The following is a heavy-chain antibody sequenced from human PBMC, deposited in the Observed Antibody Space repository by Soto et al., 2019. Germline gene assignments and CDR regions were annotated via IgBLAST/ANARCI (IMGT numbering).Heavy chain of an antibody. CDR2: INTGNGKT. CDR3: ARDSPPGPSLYWGGDCSIDP. V-gene: IGHV1-3*04. Sequence: ASVKVSCKASGYTFTTYAMHWVRQAPGQRLEWMGWINTGNGKTKYSPKFQGRVTITRDTSATTAYMELSSLRSEDTAVYYCARDSPPGPSLYWGGDCSIDPWGQGTLVTVCS. J-gene: IGHJ5*02. CDR1: GYTFTTYA. D-gene: IGHD2-21*02.